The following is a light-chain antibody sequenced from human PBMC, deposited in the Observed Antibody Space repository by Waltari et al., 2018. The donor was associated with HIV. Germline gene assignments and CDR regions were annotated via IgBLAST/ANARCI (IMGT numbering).Light chain of an antibody. CDR2: DVI. Sequence: QSALTQPASVSGSPGQSITISCTGTRSDIGDYDFVPWYQQHPAKATKLLIKDVIQRTSGVTFRFSGSKSGNTASLTISGLQAEDEADYYCSSYSRTSTFVFGTGTKVTVL. V-gene: IGLV2-14*03. CDR1: RSDIGDYDF. CDR3: SSYSRTSTFV. J-gene: IGLJ1*01.